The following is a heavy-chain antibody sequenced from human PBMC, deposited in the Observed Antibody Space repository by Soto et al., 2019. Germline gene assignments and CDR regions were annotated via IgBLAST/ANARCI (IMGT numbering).Heavy chain of an antibody. Sequence: PGGSLRLSCAASGFTFSSYSMNWVRQAPGKGLEWVSSISSSSSYIYYADSVKGRFTISRDNAKNSLYLQMNSLRAEDTAVYYCARKICEYQLLCWFDPWGQGTLVTVSS. CDR3: ARKICEYQLLCWFDP. V-gene: IGHV3-21*01. D-gene: IGHD2-2*01. CDR1: GFTFSSYS. CDR2: ISSSSSYI. J-gene: IGHJ5*02.